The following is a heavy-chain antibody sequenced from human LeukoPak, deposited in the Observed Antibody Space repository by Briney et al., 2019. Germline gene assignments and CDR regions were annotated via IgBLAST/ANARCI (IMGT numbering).Heavy chain of an antibody. V-gene: IGHV3-23*01. CDR2: ISGSGGST. Sequence: PGGSLRLSCAASGFTFSSYAMSWVRQAPGKGLEWVSAISGSGGSTYYADSVKGRFTISRDNSKNTLYLQMNSLRAEDTAVYYRAKRQNIPGIAAAGVDYWGQGTLVTVSS. D-gene: IGHD6-13*01. CDR1: GFTFSSYA. J-gene: IGHJ4*02. CDR3: AKRQNIPGIAAAGVDY.